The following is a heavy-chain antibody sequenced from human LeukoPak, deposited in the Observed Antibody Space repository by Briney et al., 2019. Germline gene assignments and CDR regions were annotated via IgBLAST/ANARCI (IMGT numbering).Heavy chain of an antibody. Sequence: SETLSLTCTVSGGSISSYYWSWIRQPPGKGLEWIGYIYYSGSTNYNPSLKSRVTISVDTSKNQFSLKLSSVTAADTAVYSCARTSDQYYMTSGAKGPRSPSP. CDR1: GGSISSYY. CDR2: IYYSGST. J-gene: IGHJ6*03. CDR3: ARTSDQYYMTS. V-gene: IGHV4-59*01.